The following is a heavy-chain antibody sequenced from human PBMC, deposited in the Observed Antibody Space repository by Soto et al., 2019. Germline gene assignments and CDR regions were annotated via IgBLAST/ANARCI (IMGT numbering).Heavy chain of an antibody. CDR1: GGSISSGGYY. D-gene: IGHD6-13*01. CDR2: IYYSGST. CDR3: ARATRKKYSSSWWDFDY. V-gene: IGHV4-31*03. J-gene: IGHJ4*02. Sequence: QVQLQESGPGLVKPSQTMSLTCTVSGGSISSGGYYWSWIRQHPGKGLEWIGYIYYSGSTYYNPSLKSRVTISVDTSKNQFSLKLSSVTAADTAVYYCARATRKKYSSSWWDFDYWGQGTLVTVSS.